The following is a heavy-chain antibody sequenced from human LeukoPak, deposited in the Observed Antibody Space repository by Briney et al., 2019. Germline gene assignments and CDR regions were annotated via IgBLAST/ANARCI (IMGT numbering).Heavy chain of an antibody. J-gene: IGHJ6*03. CDR1: GGSISSGSYY. CDR3: ARVDFDYNDQTNYYYYYMDV. V-gene: IGHV4-61*02. Sequence: SETLSLTCTVSGGSISSGSYYWSWIRQPAGKGLECIGRMYTSGSANYNPSLQSRVTMSIDTSKDQFSLKLSSVTAADTAVYYCARVDFDYNDQTNYYYYYMDVWGKGTTVTVSS. D-gene: IGHD4/OR15-4a*01. CDR2: MYTSGSA.